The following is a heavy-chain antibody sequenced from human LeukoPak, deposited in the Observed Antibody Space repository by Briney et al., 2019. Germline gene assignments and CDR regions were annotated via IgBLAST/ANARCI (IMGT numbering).Heavy chain of an antibody. CDR1: GGSISSGGYY. V-gene: IGHV4-30-2*01. J-gene: IGHJ4*02. CDR3: ARGGEFLPD. D-gene: IGHD3-16*01. CDR2: IYHSGST. Sequence: PSETLSLTCTVSGGSISSGGYYWSWIRQPPGKGLEWIGYIYHSGSTYYNPSLKSRVTISVDRSKNQFSLKLSSVTAADTAVYYCARGGEFLPDWGQGTLVTVSS.